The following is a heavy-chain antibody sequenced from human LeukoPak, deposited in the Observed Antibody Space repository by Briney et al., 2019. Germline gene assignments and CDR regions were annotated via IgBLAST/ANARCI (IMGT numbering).Heavy chain of an antibody. CDR2: ISSSSSYI. CDR1: GFTFSSYS. D-gene: IGHD6-13*01. CDR3: ARDSGSSWLGHITETYYYYYYMDV. V-gene: IGHV3-21*01. J-gene: IGHJ6*03. Sequence: GGSLRLSCAASGFTFSSYSMNWVRQAPGKGLEWVSSISSSSSYIYYADSVKGRFTISRDNAKNSLYLQMNSLRAEDTAVYYCARDSGSSWLGHITETYYYYYYMDVWGKGTTVTVSS.